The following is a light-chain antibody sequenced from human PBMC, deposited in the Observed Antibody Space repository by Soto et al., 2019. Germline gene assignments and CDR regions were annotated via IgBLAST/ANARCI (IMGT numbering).Light chain of an antibody. CDR1: SSDVGGYNY. V-gene: IGLV2-14*03. Sequence: QSALTQPASVSGSPGQSITISCTGTSSDVGGYNYVSWYQHRPGKAPKLIIYDVTNRPSGVSNPFSGSKSGNTASLTISGLQPEDEADYYCSSYTTSNTRQIVFGTGTKVTVL. CDR2: DVT. CDR3: SSYTTSNTRQIV. J-gene: IGLJ1*01.